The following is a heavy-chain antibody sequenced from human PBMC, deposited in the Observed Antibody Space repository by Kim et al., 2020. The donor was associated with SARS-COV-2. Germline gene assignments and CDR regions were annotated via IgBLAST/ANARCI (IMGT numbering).Heavy chain of an antibody. CDR2: ISSNGSTI. Sequence: GGSLRLSCAASGFTFSDYYMSWIRQAPGKGLEWVSYISSNGSTIYYADSVKGRFTISRDNAKNSLYLQMNSLRAEDTAVYYCARRIHNGSDYCCSYCPNWMDLWGQGTMVTVSS. CDR3: ARRIHNGSDYCCSYCPNWMDL. D-gene: IGHD5-12*01. CDR1: GFTFSDYY. V-gene: IGHV3-11*04. J-gene: IGHJ5*02.